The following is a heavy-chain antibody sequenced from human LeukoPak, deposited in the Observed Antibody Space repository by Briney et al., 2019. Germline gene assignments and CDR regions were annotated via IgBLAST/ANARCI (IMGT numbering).Heavy chain of an antibody. Sequence: SSETLSLTCTVSGGSISSSSYYWGWIRQPPGKGLEWIGSIYYSGSTYYNPSLKSRVTISVDTSKNQFSLKLSSVTAADPAVYYGARQEYSSSSLYFDYWGQGTLVTVSS. CDR2: IYYSGST. J-gene: IGHJ4*02. CDR3: ARQEYSSSSLYFDY. D-gene: IGHD6-6*01. V-gene: IGHV4-39*01. CDR1: GGSISSSSYY.